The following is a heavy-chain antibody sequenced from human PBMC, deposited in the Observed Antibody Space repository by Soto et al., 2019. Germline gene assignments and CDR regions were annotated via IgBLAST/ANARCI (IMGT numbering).Heavy chain of an antibody. J-gene: IGHJ4*02. D-gene: IGHD3-9*01. CDR1: GYSFSSYW. V-gene: IGHV5-51*01. CDR3: AGGTPSFDMLTAYYALYFDY. CDR2: IYPGDSDT. Sequence: PGESLKISCKDFGYSFSSYWIAWVRQMPGEGLEWMGAIYPGDSDTRYSPSFQGQVTISVDTSISTAYLQWNSLKASDTAMYYCAGGTPSFDMLTAYYALYFDYWGQGTPVTVSS.